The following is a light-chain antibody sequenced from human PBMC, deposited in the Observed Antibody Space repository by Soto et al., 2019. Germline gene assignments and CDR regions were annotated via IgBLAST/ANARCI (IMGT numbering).Light chain of an antibody. Sequence: EIVLTQSPGTLSLSPGERATLSCRASQTVSTNYLAWYQQKPGQAPRLLIYGASKRATGIPDRFSGSGSGTDFTLTISRLEPDDFAVYYCQHYGDSSWTFGQGTKVDIK. CDR1: QTVSTNY. V-gene: IGKV3-20*01. J-gene: IGKJ1*01. CDR2: GAS. CDR3: QHYGDSSWT.